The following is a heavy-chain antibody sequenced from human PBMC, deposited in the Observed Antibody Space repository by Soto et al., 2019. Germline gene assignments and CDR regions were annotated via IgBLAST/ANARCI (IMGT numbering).Heavy chain of an antibody. J-gene: IGHJ4*02. D-gene: IGHD2-15*01. CDR2: IIPMFGIQ. Sequence: QVQLVQSGAEVKKPGSSVRVSCKASGGTLNRNTISWVRQAPGQGLEWMGRIIPMFGIQNYEQKFQGRVTITGDRSTNTAYMELSSLRSEDTAVYYCARGTPAPTYYFDFWGQGSLVTVSS. V-gene: IGHV1-69*02. CDR3: ARGTPAPTYYFDF. CDR1: GGTLNRNT.